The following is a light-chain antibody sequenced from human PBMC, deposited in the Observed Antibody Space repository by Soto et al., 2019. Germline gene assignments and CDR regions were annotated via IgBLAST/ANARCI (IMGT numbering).Light chain of an antibody. CDR3: SSYINSSTLV. Sequence: QSALTQPASVSGSPGQSITISCTGTSSDVGGYNFVSWYQHHPGKAPKLLIYEDSHRPSGVSNRFSGSKSCNTASLTISGLKAEDEADYYCSSYINSSTLVFGGGNQLT. CDR1: SSDVGGYNF. J-gene: IGLJ3*02. CDR2: EDS. V-gene: IGLV2-14*01.